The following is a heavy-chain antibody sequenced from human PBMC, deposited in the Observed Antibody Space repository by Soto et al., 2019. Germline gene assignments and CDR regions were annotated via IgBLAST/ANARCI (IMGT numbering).Heavy chain of an antibody. D-gene: IGHD2-15*01. CDR2: ISAYNGNT. V-gene: IGHV1-18*01. Sequence: QVQLVQSGAEVKKPGASVKVSCKASGYPFTSYGISWVRQAPGQGLEWMGWISAYNGNTNYAQKLQGRVTMTTDTSTITAYMELRILRFDDTAVYYCARLVVVAATRVYYYYTMDVWGKGTTVTVSS. CDR3: ARLVVVAATRVYYYYTMDV. CDR1: GYPFTSYG. J-gene: IGHJ6*03.